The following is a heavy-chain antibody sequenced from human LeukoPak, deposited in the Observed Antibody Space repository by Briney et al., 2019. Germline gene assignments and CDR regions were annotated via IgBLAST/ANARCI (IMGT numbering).Heavy chain of an antibody. J-gene: IGHJ4*02. V-gene: IGHV4-34*01. D-gene: IGHD3-10*01. CDR2: INHSGST. Sequence: NSSETLSLTCAVYGGSFSGYYWSWIRQPPGKGLEWIGEINHSGSTNYNPSLKSRVTISVDTSKNQFSLKLSSVTAADTAVYHCARVPYYRRGFDYWGQGTLVTVSS. CDR1: GGSFSGYY. CDR3: ARVPYYRRGFDY.